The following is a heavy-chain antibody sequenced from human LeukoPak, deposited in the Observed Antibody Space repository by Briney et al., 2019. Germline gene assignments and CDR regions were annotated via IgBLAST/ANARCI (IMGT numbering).Heavy chain of an antibody. J-gene: IGHJ4*02. D-gene: IGHD6-13*01. CDR3: AKTRAAAGIPRDYFDY. Sequence: GSLRLSCAASGFTFSDCAMSWVRQAREKRLEWGSGISGRGDSTYYADSLKGRFTISRDRSKNTLYLQMSSLRAEDTAVYYCAKTRAAAGIPRDYFDYWGQGTLVTVSS. CDR1: GFTFSDCA. V-gene: IGHV3-23*01. CDR2: ISGRGDST.